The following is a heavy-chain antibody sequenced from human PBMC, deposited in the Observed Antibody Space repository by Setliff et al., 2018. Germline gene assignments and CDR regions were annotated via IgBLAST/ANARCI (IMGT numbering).Heavy chain of an antibody. Sequence: PSETLSLTCVVYGGSFSGDYWSWIRQPPGKGLEWIGEINHSGSTNYNPSLKSRVTISVDTSKNQFSLKLSSVTAADTALYYCTVYNTGSSKDHYWGQGTPVTVSS. CDR1: GGSFSGDY. V-gene: IGHV4-34*01. D-gene: IGHD2-8*02. CDR2: INHSGST. CDR3: TVYNTGSSKDHY. J-gene: IGHJ4*02.